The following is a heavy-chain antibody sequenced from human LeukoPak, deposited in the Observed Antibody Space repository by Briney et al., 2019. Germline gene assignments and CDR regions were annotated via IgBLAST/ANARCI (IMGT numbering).Heavy chain of an antibody. J-gene: IGHJ6*03. CDR2: ISAYNGNT. CDR1: GYTFTSYG. Sequence: ASVKVSCKASGYTFTSYGISWVRQAPGQGLEWMGWISAYNGNTNYAQKLQGRVTMTTDTSTSTAYMELRSLRSDDTAVYYCARGSRDCSSTSCYHYYYYYMDVWGKGTTVTVSS. D-gene: IGHD2-2*01. CDR3: ARGSRDCSSTSCYHYYYYYMDV. V-gene: IGHV1-18*01.